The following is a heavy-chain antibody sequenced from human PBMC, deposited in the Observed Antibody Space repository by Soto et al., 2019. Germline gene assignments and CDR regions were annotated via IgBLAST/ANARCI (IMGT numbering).Heavy chain of an antibody. V-gene: IGHV3-7*03. CDR3: AITTSTVSYWFDP. D-gene: IGHD4-4*01. CDR2: IKEDGTEQ. J-gene: IGHJ5*02. CDR1: GFSFSGYW. Sequence: GGSLRLSCAASGFSFSGYWMSWVRQAPGKGPEWVANIKEDGTEQHYVDSVKGRFTISRDNSENSLFLQMNNLRAEDSAIYYCAITTSTVSYWFDPWGPGTQVTGS.